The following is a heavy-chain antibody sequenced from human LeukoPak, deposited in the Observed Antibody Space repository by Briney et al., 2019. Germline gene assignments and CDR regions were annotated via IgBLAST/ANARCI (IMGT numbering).Heavy chain of an antibody. V-gene: IGHV3-48*03. CDR2: ISSSGSTI. CDR3: ARDRNYYYYGMDV. CDR1: GFTFSSYE. J-gene: IGHJ6*04. Sequence: PGGSLRLSCAASGFTFSSYEVNWVRQAPGKGLEWVSYISSSGSTIYYADSVKGRFTISRDNAKNSLYLQMNSLRAEDTAVYYCARDRNYYYYGMDVWGKGTTVTVSS.